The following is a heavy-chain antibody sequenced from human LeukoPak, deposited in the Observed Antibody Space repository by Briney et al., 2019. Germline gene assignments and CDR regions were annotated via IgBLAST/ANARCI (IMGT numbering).Heavy chain of an antibody. V-gene: IGHV3-48*01. Sequence: PGGSLRLSCAASGFTFSGYTMNWVRQAPGKGLEWVSYISPDSTQIYYADSVKGRFTISRDNAENSLYLQMNSLRAEDTAVYYCASTKINWAFAFDIWGQGTMVTVSS. CDR1: GFTFSGYT. D-gene: IGHD7-27*01. CDR2: ISPDSTQI. J-gene: IGHJ3*02. CDR3: ASTKINWAFAFDI.